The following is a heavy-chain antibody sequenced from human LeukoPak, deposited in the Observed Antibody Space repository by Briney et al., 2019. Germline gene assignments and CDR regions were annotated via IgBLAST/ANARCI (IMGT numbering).Heavy chain of an antibody. Sequence: KPSETLSLTCAVYGGSFSGYYWSWIRQPPGKGLEWIGEINHSGSTYYNPSLKSRVTISVDTSKNQFSLKLSSVTAADTAVYYCARQLLYGSGSSNFGDFDYWGQGTLVTVSS. J-gene: IGHJ4*02. CDR1: GGSFSGYY. V-gene: IGHV4-34*01. D-gene: IGHD3-10*01. CDR2: INHSGST. CDR3: ARQLLYGSGSSNFGDFDY.